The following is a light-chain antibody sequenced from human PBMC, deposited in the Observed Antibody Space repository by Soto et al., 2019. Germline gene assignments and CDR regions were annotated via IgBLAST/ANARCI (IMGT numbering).Light chain of an antibody. V-gene: IGKV3-20*01. CDR2: GAS. CDR1: QSVSSSY. Sequence: EIVLTQSPGTLSLSPGERATLSCRASQSVSSSYLAWYQQKPGQAPRPLIYGASSRATGIPDRFSGSGSGXDFTLXISRXEPEDFAVYXCXQXGSSPYTFGQGTKLEIK. J-gene: IGKJ2*01. CDR3: XQXGSSPYT.